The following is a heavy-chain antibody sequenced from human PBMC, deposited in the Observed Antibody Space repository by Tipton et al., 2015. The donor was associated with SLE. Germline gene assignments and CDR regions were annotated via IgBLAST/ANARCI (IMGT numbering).Heavy chain of an antibody. CDR2: INHSGST. D-gene: IGHD6-19*01. J-gene: IGHJ4*02. CDR3: ARTWSSGEQWLFHFDY. Sequence: TLSLTCTVSGGSISSGNYYWSWIRQPPGKGLEWIGEINHSGSTNYNPSLKSRVTISVDTSKNQFSLKLSSVTAADTAVYYCARTWSSGEQWLFHFDYWGQGTLVTVSS. V-gene: IGHV4-39*07. CDR1: GGSISSGNYY.